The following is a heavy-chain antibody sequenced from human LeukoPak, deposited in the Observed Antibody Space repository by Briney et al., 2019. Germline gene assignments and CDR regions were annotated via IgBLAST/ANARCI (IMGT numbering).Heavy chain of an antibody. CDR3: ARGYCSGGSCKGSIYYFDY. Sequence: PGGSLRLSCAASGFTFSSYGMHWVRQAPGKGLEWVAFIRYDGSNKYYADSVKGRFTISRDNSKNTLYLQMNSLRAEDTAVYYCARGYCSGGSCKGSIYYFDYWGQGTLVTVSS. CDR1: GFTFSSYG. J-gene: IGHJ4*02. D-gene: IGHD2-15*01. V-gene: IGHV3-30*02. CDR2: IRYDGSNK.